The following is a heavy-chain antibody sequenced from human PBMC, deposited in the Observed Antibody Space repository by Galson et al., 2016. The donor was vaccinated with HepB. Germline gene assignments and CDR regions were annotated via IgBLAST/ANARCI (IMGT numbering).Heavy chain of an antibody. CDR2: INPRSGVP. V-gene: IGHV1-2*06. J-gene: IGHJ4*02. CDR1: GYIFTDYY. CDR3: AKEVGYRNTWYPFDY. D-gene: IGHD6-13*01. Sequence: SVKVSCKASGYIFTDYYMHWVRQAPGQGLEWMGRINPRSGVPSYAQEFEGRVTMTRDTSITTFYMDLSGLRSDDTAVYYCAKEVGYRNTWYPFDYWGQGSLVTVSS.